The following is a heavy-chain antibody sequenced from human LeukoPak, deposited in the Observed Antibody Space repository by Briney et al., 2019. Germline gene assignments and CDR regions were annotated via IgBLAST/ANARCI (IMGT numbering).Heavy chain of an antibody. CDR3: ARESIAVAGAPFDY. V-gene: IGHV3-48*03. D-gene: IGHD6-19*01. CDR2: ISSGSTI. Sequence: GGSLRLSCAASGFTFSSYEMNWVRQAPGKGLEWVSYISSGSTIYDADSVKGRFTISRDNAKNSLYLQMNSLRAEDTAVYYYARESIAVAGAPFDYWGQGTLVTVSS. J-gene: IGHJ4*02. CDR1: GFTFSSYE.